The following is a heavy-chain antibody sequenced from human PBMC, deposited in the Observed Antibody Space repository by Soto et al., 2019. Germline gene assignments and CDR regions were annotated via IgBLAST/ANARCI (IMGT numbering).Heavy chain of an antibody. CDR2: ISYSGNTI. V-gene: IGHV3-11*01. J-gene: IGHJ5*02. CDR3: GKFLQKAATHKNGSAP. D-gene: IGHD2-15*01. CDR1: GFTFGDYY. Sequence: QVQLVESGGGLVKPGGSLRLSCAASGFTFGDYYMSWIRQAPGKGLEWVSYISYSGNTIYYADSVKGRFTISRDNPRNSRYLKMNSWRTENTAVFSCGKFLQKAATHKNGSAPGGRGTLVTVSS.